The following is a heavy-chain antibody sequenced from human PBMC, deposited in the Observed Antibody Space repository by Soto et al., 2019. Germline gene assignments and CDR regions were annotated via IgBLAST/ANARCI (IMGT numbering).Heavy chain of an antibody. J-gene: IGHJ5*02. CDR3: AKSRSSYQLPWGANWFDP. D-gene: IGHD2-2*01. Sequence: EVQLVESGGGLVQPGRSLRLSCAASGFTFDDYVMHWVRQAPGKGLEWVRGISWNSGSICYADSVKGLFTISRDNAKNSLYLQMNSLRAEDTALYYCAKSRSSYQLPWGANWFDPWGQGTLVTVSS. V-gene: IGHV3-9*01. CDR2: ISWNSGSI. CDR1: GFTFDDYV.